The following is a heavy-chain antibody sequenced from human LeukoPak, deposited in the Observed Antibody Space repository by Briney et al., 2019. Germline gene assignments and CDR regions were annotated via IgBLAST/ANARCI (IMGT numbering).Heavy chain of an antibody. J-gene: IGHJ4*02. CDR3: ARDGYSFGHDFDY. Sequence: GGSLRLSCSASGFTFSSYWMHWVRHTPGKGLVWVSGNKGDRGSTSYADSVKSRFTISRDNAKNKLYLQMSSLRAEDTAVYYCARDGYSFGHDFDYWGQGTLVTVSS. CDR2: NKGDRGST. V-gene: IGHV3-74*01. CDR1: GFTFSSYW. D-gene: IGHD5-18*01.